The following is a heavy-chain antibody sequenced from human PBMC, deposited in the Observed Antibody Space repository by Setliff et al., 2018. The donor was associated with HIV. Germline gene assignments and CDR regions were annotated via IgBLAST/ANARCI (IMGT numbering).Heavy chain of an antibody. V-gene: IGHV3-72*01. CDR3: VRAAAGLDI. CDR1: GFSVTDNY. Sequence: GGSLRLSCEASGFSVTDNYMGWVRQAPGKGLEWVGRTRNKANGYITEYGASVQGRFTISRDNSKDSLSLQMNNLKAEDTAVYYCVRAAAGLDIWSQGIRVTVSS. CDR2: TRNKANGYIT. J-gene: IGHJ4*02.